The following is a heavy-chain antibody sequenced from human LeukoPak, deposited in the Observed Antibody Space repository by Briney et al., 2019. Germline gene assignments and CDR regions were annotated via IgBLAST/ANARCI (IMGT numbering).Heavy chain of an antibody. CDR1: GFTFDDYA. D-gene: IGHD6-6*01. V-gene: IGHV3-9*03. Sequence: GGSLRLSCAASGFTFDDYAMHWVRQAPGKGLEWVSGISWNSGSIGYADSVKGRFTISRDNAKNSLYLQMNSLRAEDMALYYCAKDISKYSSSSFDYWGQGTLVTVSS. CDR3: AKDISKYSSSSFDY. CDR2: ISWNSGSI. J-gene: IGHJ4*02.